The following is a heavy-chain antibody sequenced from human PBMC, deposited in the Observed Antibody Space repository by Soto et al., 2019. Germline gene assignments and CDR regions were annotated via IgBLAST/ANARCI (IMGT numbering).Heavy chain of an antibody. D-gene: IGHD3-22*01. J-gene: IGHJ4*02. CDR1: GYTLTELS. V-gene: IGHV1-24*01. Sequence: ASVKVSCKVSGYTLTELSMHWVRQAPGKGLEWMGGFDPEDSETIYTQKFQGRVTMTEDTSTDTAYMELSSLRSEDTAVYYCAADARSITYYYDSIGYYYFDYWGQGTLVTVSS. CDR3: AADARSITYYYDSIGYYYFDY. CDR2: FDPEDSET.